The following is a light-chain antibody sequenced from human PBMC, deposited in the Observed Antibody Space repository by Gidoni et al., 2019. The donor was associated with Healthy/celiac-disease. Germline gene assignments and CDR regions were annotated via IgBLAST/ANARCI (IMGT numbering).Light chain of an antibody. CDR1: QSVSSCY. Sequence: DIVLTHSPGTLSLSPGESATLSCRASQSVSSCYLAWYQQKPGQAPRLLIYGASSRATVIPDRCSGSGSGTYSTPTISRLEPEDSALYYCQQYGSSPWTFGQGTKVEIK. V-gene: IGKV3-20*01. CDR3: QQYGSSPWT. J-gene: IGKJ1*01. CDR2: GAS.